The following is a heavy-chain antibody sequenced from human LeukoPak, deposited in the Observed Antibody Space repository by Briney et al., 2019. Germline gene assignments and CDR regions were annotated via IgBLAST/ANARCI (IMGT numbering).Heavy chain of an antibody. CDR1: GFVFSFYT. CDR3: VKDFGRVRGTPDS. D-gene: IGHD3-16*01. V-gene: IGHV3-64D*06. J-gene: IGHJ4*02. CDR2: ITGSGTGGNI. Sequence: PGGSLRLSCSASGFVFSFYTMYWVRQAPGKGPEYVSTITGSGTGGNIYYADSVKGRFTISRDDSKSILFLEMNGLRSEDTAVYYCVKDFGRVRGTPDSWGQGTLATVSS.